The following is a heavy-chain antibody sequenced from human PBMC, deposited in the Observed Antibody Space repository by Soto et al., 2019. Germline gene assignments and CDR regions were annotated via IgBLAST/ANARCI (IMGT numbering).Heavy chain of an antibody. CDR1: GYTFTDYY. J-gene: IGHJ4*02. CDR2: INPKSGGP. CDR3: ASEDCRNTNCLKGFDY. V-gene: IGHV1-2*02. Sequence: ASVKVSCKTSGYTFTDYYMHWVRQAPGQGFEWVGRINPKSGGPKYVPKFQGRVTVTRDTSTSTAYMELNRLTSDDTAVYYCASEDCRNTNCLKGFDYWGQGTLVTVSS. D-gene: IGHD2-15*01.